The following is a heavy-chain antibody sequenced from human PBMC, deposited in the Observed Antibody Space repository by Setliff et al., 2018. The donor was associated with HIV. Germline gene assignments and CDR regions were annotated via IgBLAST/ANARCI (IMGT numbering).Heavy chain of an antibody. CDR2: IYYSGFT. CDR3: ARGNWGSIGRFDY. Sequence: SETLSLTCTVSGGSISTYYWSWIRQPPGKGLEWIGYIYYSGFTSYNPSLKSRVTISLDTSKNQFSLKLSSVTAADTAVYYCARGNWGSIGRFDYWGQGILVTVSS. CDR1: GGSISTYY. J-gene: IGHJ4*02. V-gene: IGHV4-59*01. D-gene: IGHD7-27*01.